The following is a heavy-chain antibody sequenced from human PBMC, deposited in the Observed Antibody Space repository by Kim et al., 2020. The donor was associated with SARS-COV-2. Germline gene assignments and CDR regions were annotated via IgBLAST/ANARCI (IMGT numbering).Heavy chain of an antibody. V-gene: IGHV3-30-3*01. Sequence: GGSLRLSCAASGFTFSSYAIHWVRQAPGKGLEWVAVISYDGSNKYYADSVKGRFTISRDNSKNTLYLQMNSLRAEDTAVYYCARGRGGGYYYGMDVWGQGTTVTVSS. CDR1: GFTFSSYA. J-gene: IGHJ6*02. D-gene: IGHD2-15*01. CDR3: ARGRGGGYYYGMDV. CDR2: ISYDGSNK.